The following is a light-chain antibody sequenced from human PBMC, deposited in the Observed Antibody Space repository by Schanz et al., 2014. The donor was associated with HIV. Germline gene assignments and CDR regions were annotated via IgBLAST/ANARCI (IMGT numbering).Light chain of an antibody. Sequence: QSALTQPASVSGSPGQSITISCTGTSSDVGGYNYVSWYQQHPGKAPELMIYDVTDRPSGVSNRFSGSKSGNTASLTISGLRAEDEADYYCSSYTSSSTWVFGGGTKLTVL. J-gene: IGLJ3*02. CDR1: SSDVGGYNY. CDR3: SSYTSSSTWV. V-gene: IGLV2-14*01. CDR2: DVT.